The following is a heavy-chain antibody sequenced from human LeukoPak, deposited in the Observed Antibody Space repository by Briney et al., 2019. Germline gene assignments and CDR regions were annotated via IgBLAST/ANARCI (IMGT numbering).Heavy chain of an antibody. J-gene: IGHJ4*02. Sequence: GGSLRLSCAASGFTFNNAWMSWVRQAPGKGLEWVSVIYSGGSTYYADSVKGRLTISRDNSKNTLFLQLDSLRAEDTAVYFCARHFYSSGWYYFDYWGQGTLVTVSS. CDR3: ARHFYSSGWYYFDY. CDR2: IYSGGST. V-gene: IGHV3-66*04. D-gene: IGHD6-19*01. CDR1: GFTFNNAW.